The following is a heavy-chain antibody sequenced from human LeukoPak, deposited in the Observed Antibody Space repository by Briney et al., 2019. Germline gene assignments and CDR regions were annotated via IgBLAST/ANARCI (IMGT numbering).Heavy chain of an antibody. Sequence: ASVKVSCKASGGTFSSYAISWVRQAPGQGLEWMGGIIPIFGTANYAQKFQGRVTITADESTSTAYMELSSLRSEDTAVYYCARAPRIAAAGILRVDAFDIWGQGTMVTVSS. CDR3: ARAPRIAAAGILRVDAFDI. V-gene: IGHV1-69*13. CDR1: GGTFSSYA. CDR2: IIPIFGTA. J-gene: IGHJ3*02. D-gene: IGHD6-13*01.